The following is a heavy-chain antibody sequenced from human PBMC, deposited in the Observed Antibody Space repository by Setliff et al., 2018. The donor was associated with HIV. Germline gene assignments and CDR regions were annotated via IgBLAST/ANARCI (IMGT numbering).Heavy chain of an antibody. CDR3: TRDRRGSSSWSGYNGGFDY. J-gene: IGHJ4*02. V-gene: IGHV3-49*03. CDR2: IRSKPNGGTT. D-gene: IGHD3-3*01. CDR1: GFTFGDYP. Sequence: PGGSLRLSCTTSGFTFGDYPMGWFRQAPGKGLEWVSFIRSKPNGGTTDYAASVKGRFTISRDDAKTIAYLHMNSLTTDDTAVYFCTRDRRGSSSWSGYNGGFDYWGQGTLVTVSS.